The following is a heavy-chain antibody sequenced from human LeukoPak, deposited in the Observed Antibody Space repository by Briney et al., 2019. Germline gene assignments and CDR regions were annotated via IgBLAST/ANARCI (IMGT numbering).Heavy chain of an antibody. D-gene: IGHD3-22*01. CDR3: ARGGYYYDSSGQGAFDL. J-gene: IGHJ3*01. CDR1: GYTFTDFS. Sequence: ASVKVSCKTSGYTFTDFSIHWVRQAPGQGLEWMGWISTYNGNTNYGQKLQGRVTMTTDTSSSTAYMELRSLRSDDTAVYYCARGGYYYDSSGQGAFDLWGRGTMVTVSS. CDR2: ISTYNGNT. V-gene: IGHV1-18*04.